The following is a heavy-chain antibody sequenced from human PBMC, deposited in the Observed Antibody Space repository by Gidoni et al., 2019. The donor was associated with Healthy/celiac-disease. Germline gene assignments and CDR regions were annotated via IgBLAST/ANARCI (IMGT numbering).Heavy chain of an antibody. CDR1: GFTFGDSA. CDR3: TRAPLDGPPIWFDP. D-gene: IGHD1-1*01. J-gene: IGHJ5*02. Sequence: EVQLVESGGGLVQPGRSLRLSCTASGFTFGDSAMSWFRQAPGKGLEWVGFIRSKAYGGTTEYAASVKGRFTISRDDSKSIAYLQMNSLKTEDTAVYYCTRAPLDGPPIWFDPWGQGTLVTVSS. V-gene: IGHV3-49*03. CDR2: IRSKAYGGTT.